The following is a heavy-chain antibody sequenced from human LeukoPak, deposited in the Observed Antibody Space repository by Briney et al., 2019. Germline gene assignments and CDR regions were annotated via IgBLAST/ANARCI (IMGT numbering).Heavy chain of an antibody. Sequence: GSSVKVSCKASGGTFSSYAISWVRQAPGQGLEWMGGIIPIFGTANYAQKFQGRVTITADESTSTAYMELSSLRSEDTAVYYCARDHDLDGSRYVGDYFDYWGQGTLVTVSS. CDR3: ARDHDLDGSRYVGDYFDY. V-gene: IGHV1-69*01. D-gene: IGHD6-13*01. J-gene: IGHJ4*02. CDR2: IIPIFGTA. CDR1: GGTFSSYA.